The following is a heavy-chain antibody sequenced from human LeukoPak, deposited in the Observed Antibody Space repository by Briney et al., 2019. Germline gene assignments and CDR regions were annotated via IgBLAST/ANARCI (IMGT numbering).Heavy chain of an antibody. CDR3: TTDLHYYDSSGYYIYYFDY. D-gene: IGHD3-22*01. V-gene: IGHV3-15*01. J-gene: IGHJ4*02. CDR2: IKSKTDGRTT. CDR1: GFSFSTYY. Sequence: GGSLRLSCAASGFSFSTYYVNWVRQAPGKGLEWVGRIKSKTDGRTTDYAAPVKGRFTISRDDSKNTLYLQMNSLKTEDTAVYYCTTDLHYYDSSGYYIYYFDYWGQGTLVTVSS.